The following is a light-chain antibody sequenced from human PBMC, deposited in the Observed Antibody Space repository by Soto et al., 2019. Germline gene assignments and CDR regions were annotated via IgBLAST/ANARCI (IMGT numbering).Light chain of an antibody. CDR2: DVS. CDR3: SSYTSSSTYV. J-gene: IGLJ1*01. CDR1: HSGVGGYNY. Sequence: SLLAQPPSASSAAGQSITPSSPGTHSGVGGYNYVSWYQQHPGKAPKLMIYDVSNRPSGVSNRFSGSKSGNTASLTISGLQAEDEADYYCSSYTSSSTYVFGTGTKVTVL. V-gene: IGLV2-14*01.